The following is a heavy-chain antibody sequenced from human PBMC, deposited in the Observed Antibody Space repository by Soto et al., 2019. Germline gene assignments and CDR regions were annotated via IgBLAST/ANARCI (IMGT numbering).Heavy chain of an antibody. J-gene: IGHJ4*02. CDR1: GGTFSSYA. V-gene: IGHV1-69*01. CDR2: IIPVFGTA. CDR3: ARSAGMVYAIDY. Sequence: QGQLVQSGAEVKKPASSVKVSCKDSGGTFSSYAISWVRQAPGQGLEWMGGIIPVFGTANYAQKIQGRVTLTADESTSTAYMELSSLRSEDTAVYDCARSAGMVYAIDYWGQGTLVTVSS. D-gene: IGHD2-8*01.